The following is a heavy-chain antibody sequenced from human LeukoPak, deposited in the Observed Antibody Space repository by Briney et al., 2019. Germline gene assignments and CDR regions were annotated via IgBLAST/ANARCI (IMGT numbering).Heavy chain of an antibody. CDR2: ISYDGSNK. CDR3: VREHYFYHMDG. V-gene: IGHV3-30*04. J-gene: IGHJ6*03. CDR1: GFTFSSYA. Sequence: GGSLRLSCAAYGFTFSSYAMHWVCQAPGKGLEWVAVISYDGSNKYYADSVKGRFTISRDNSKNTLYLQMNSLRAEDSAVYYCVREHYFYHMDGWGEGTTVTVSS.